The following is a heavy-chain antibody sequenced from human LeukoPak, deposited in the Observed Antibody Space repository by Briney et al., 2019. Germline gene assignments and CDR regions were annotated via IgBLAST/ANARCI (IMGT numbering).Heavy chain of an antibody. V-gene: IGHV1-46*01. J-gene: IGHJ3*02. D-gene: IGHD2-21*02. CDR1: GYTFTNYY. CDR2: INPSGGST. Sequence: ASVKVSCKASGYTFTNYYVHCVRQAPGQGLEWMGIINPSGGSTSYAEKVQGRLTMTRDTSTCTVYMELSSLRSEDTAVYYCARGFGGGDFLGAFDIWGQGTMVTVSS. CDR3: ARGFGGGDFLGAFDI.